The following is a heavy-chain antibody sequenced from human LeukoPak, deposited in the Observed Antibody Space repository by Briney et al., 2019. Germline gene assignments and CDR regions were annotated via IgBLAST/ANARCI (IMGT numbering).Heavy chain of an antibody. CDR1: GFSISNFW. V-gene: IGHV3-74*01. J-gene: IGHJ4*02. CDR2: INSDGSST. CDR3: ARGYCSSTSCYFDS. Sequence: GGSLRLSCAASGFSISNFWMHWVRQAPGKGLVWVSRINSDGSSTTYADSVKGRFTISRDNAKNSLYVQVNSLRAEDTAVYYCARGYCSSTSCYFDSWGLGTLVTVSS. D-gene: IGHD2-2*01.